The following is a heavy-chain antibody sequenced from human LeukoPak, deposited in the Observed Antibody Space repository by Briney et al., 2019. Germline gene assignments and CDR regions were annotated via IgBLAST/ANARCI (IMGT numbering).Heavy chain of an antibody. CDR2: ISYDGSNK. Sequence: GRSLRLSCAASGFTFSSYAMHWVRQAPGKGLEWVAVISYDGSNKYYADSVKGRFTISRDNSKNTLYLQMNSLRAEDTAVYYCARSRHYGSGSYFDYWGQGTLVTVSS. J-gene: IGHJ4*02. V-gene: IGHV3-30-3*01. CDR3: ARSRHYGSGSYFDY. D-gene: IGHD3-10*01. CDR1: GFTFSSYA.